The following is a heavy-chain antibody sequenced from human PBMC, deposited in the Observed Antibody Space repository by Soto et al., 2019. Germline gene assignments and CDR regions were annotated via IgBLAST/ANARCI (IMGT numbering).Heavy chain of an antibody. D-gene: IGHD3-10*01. CDR3: ARDSGTGERWFGEFFY. V-gene: IGHV1-69*01. J-gene: IGHJ4*02. CDR1: GGTFSSYA. CDR2: IIPIFGTA. Sequence: QVQLVQSGAEVKKLGSSVKVSCKASGGTFSSYAISWVRQAPGQGLEWMGGIIPIFGTANYAQKFQGRVTITADESTSTAYMELSSLRSEDTAVYYCARDSGTGERWFGEFFYWGQGTLVTVSS.